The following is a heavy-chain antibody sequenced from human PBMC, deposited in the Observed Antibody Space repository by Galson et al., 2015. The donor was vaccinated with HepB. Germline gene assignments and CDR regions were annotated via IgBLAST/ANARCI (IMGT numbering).Heavy chain of an antibody. CDR3: ASTYNYGSGSPSLYFYYGMDV. CDR2: IYSGGST. J-gene: IGHJ6*02. Sequence: SLRLSCAASGFTVSSNYMSWVRQAPGKGLEWVSVIYSGGSTYYADSVKGRFAISRDNSRNTLTLQMSSLRTEDTAVYYCASTYNYGSGSPSLYFYYGMDVWGQGTTVTVSS. CDR1: GFTVSSNY. V-gene: IGHV3-66*02. D-gene: IGHD3-10*01.